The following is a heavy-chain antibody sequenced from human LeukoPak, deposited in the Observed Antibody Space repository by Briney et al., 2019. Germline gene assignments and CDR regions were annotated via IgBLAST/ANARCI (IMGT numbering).Heavy chain of an antibody. CDR2: ISAYNGNT. Sequence: ASVKVSCKASGGTFSSYAISWVRQAPGQGLEWMGWISAYNGNTNSAQKLQGRVTMTTDTSTSTAYMELRSLRSDDTAVYYCARDRRFGELWYFDYWGQGTLVTVSS. CDR3: ARDRRFGELWYFDY. CDR1: GGTFSSYA. V-gene: IGHV1-18*01. D-gene: IGHD3-10*01. J-gene: IGHJ4*02.